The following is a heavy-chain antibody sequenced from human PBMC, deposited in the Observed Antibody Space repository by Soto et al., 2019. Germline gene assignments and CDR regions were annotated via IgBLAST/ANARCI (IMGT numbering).Heavy chain of an antibody. J-gene: IGHJ6*02. V-gene: IGHV1-8*01. Sequence: SVEASSKASGYRFARSALNRLQQSHRQGLEWMGWMNPYSGNTDFVDKFQGRVTGTFNTSISTVYMELSSLRSEDTALYFCVSSSFLRSGDLFHCLDVWGQGTTVTVSS. CDR2: MNPYSGNT. CDR3: VSSSFLRSGDLFHCLDV. D-gene: IGHD3-10*01. CDR1: GYRFARSA.